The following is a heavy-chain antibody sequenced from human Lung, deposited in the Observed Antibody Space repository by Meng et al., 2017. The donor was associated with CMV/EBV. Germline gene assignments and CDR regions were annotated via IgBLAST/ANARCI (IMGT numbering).Heavy chain of an antibody. D-gene: IGHD3-10*01. Sequence: ASVXVSCKTSGYSFTASGISWVRQAPGQGLEWVGWISTNSGKTNYLQKFLDRLTMTADTSTTTVYMELRSLRFDDTAVYYCTRDRSHAFEVWGQGTMVTVSS. CDR1: GYSFTASG. V-gene: IGHV1-18*01. J-gene: IGHJ3*01. CDR2: ISTNSGKT. CDR3: TRDRSHAFEV.